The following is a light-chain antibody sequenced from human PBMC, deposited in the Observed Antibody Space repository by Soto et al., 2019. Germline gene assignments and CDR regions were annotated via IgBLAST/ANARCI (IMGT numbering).Light chain of an antibody. CDR3: QVWDSRSDHVV. CDR1: NIGSKS. Sequence: SYELTQPPSVSVAPGQTARITCGGNNIGSKSVHWYQQKPGQAPVLVVYDDSDRPSGIPERFSGSNSGNTATMTISRVEAGDEDDYYCQVWDSRSDHVVFGGGTKRTGL. V-gene: IGLV3-21*02. J-gene: IGLJ2*01. CDR2: DDS.